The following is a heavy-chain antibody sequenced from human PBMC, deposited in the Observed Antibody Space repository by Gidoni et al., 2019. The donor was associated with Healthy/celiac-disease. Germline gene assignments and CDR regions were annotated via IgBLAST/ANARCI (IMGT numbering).Heavy chain of an antibody. Sequence: EVQLVQSGAEVKKTGESLKISCKGSGYSFTSYCTGWVRKMTGKGLEWMGIISPGYSDTRYSPSFQGQVTISADKSISTAYLQWSSLKASNTAMYYCARVLQPAMVRGVMDWFDPWGQGTLVTVSS. CDR3: ARVLQPAMVRGVMDWFDP. CDR1: GYSFTSYC. J-gene: IGHJ5*02. V-gene: IGHV5-51*01. CDR2: ISPGYSDT. D-gene: IGHD3-10*01.